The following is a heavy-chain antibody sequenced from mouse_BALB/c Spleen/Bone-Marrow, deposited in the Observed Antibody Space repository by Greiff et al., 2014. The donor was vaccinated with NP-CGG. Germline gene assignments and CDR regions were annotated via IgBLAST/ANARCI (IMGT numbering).Heavy chain of an antibody. D-gene: IGHD2-2*01. CDR3: ASYVYGYYFDY. J-gene: IGHJ2*01. CDR2: IDPANGNT. V-gene: IGHV14-3*02. Sequence: DVKLVESGAELVKPGASVKLSCTASGFNIKDTYMHWVKQRPEQGLEWIGRIDPANGNTKYDPKFQGRATITADTSSNTAYLQLSSLTSEDTAVYYCASYVYGYYFDYWGQDTTLTVSS. CDR1: GFNIKDTY.